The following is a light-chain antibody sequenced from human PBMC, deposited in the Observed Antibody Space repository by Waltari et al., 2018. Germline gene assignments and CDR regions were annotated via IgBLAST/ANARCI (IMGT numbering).Light chain of an antibody. CDR1: ESVLYSSNNKNH. CDR3: QQYYSTPLT. CDR2: GAT. J-gene: IGKJ4*01. V-gene: IGKV4-1*01. Sequence: DIVMTQSPESLAVSLGERVTINCKSSESVLYSSNNKNHLAWYQQKPGQPPKLLLYGATTRESGVPDRFSGSGSETDFTLTVTSLQAEDVAVYYCQQYYSTPLTFGGGTKVEI.